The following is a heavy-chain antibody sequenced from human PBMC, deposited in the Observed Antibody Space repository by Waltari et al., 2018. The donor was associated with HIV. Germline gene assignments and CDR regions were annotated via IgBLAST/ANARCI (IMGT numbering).Heavy chain of an antibody. CDR1: GFSLSTSGWG. CDR3: AHSHTGYSSGWSRYFDL. Sequence: QITLKESGPTLVKPTQTLTLTCTFSGFSLSTSGWGVGWIRQPPGKALVWLALIYWDEDKRYSPSLKSRLTIAKDTSKNQVVLTMTNMDPVDTATYYCAHSHTGYSSGWSRYFDLWGRGTLVTVSS. CDR2: IYWDEDK. D-gene: IGHD6-19*01. V-gene: IGHV2-5*02. J-gene: IGHJ2*01.